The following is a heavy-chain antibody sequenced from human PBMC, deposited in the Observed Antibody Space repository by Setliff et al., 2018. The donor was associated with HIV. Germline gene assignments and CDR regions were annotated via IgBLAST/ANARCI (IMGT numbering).Heavy chain of an antibody. D-gene: IGHD3-3*01. CDR1: GYTLTELS. V-gene: IGHV1-24*01. Sequence: GASVKVSCKLSGYTLTELSRHWVRQAPGKGLEWMGGFDPEDGETIYAQKFQGRVTMTEDTSTDTAYMGLSSLRSEDTAVYYCAFRSGFHVGLDAWGQGKMVTVSS. CDR2: FDPEDGET. J-gene: IGHJ5*02. CDR3: AFRSGFHVGLDA.